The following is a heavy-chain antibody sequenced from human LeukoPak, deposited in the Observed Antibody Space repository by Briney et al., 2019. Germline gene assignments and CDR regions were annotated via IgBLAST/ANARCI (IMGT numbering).Heavy chain of an antibody. CDR1: GFTFSSHG. CDR2: ISNDGTNK. D-gene: IGHD4-17*01. CDR3: ARGGVTTMTLRDLWLDY. V-gene: IGHV3-30*03. J-gene: IGHJ4*02. Sequence: GGSLRLSCAASGFTFSSHGMHWVRQAPGKGLEWVAVISNDGTNKNYVDSVKGRFTISRDNSKNTLYLQMNSLRTEDTAVYYCARGGVTTMTLRDLWLDYWGQGTLVTVSS.